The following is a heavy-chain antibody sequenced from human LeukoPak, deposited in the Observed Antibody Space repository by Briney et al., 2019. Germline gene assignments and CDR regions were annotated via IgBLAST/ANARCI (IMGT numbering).Heavy chain of an antibody. J-gene: IGHJ4*02. CDR3: ARTYYDILTGYSLSDY. V-gene: IGHV5-10-1*01. CDR1: GSSFPSYW. CDR2: IETSDSYT. Sequence: GESLQISCKGSGSSFPSYWITWVRQMPGKGLEWMATIETSDSYTNYSPSFQGHVTISADKSISTAYLQWSSLMASDTAMYYCARTYYDILTGYSLSDYWGQGTLVTVSS. D-gene: IGHD3-9*01.